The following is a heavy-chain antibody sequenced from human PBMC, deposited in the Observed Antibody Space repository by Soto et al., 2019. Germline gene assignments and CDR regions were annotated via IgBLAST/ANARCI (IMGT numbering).Heavy chain of an antibody. CDR1: GFTFSSYG. CDR2: IWYDGSNK. Sequence: AGGSLRLSCAASGFTFSSYGMHWVRQAPGKGLEWVAVIWYDGSNKYYADSVKGRFTISRGNSKNTLYLQMNSLRAEDTAVYYCARGGYWLGSAAFDIWGQGTMVTVSS. J-gene: IGHJ3*02. V-gene: IGHV3-33*01. D-gene: IGHD3-10*01. CDR3: ARGGYWLGSAAFDI.